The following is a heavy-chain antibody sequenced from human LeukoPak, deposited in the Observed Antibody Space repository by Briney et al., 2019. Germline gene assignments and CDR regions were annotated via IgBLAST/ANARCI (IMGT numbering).Heavy chain of an antibody. CDR1: GYTFTSYG. CDR2: ISAYNGNT. V-gene: IGHV1-18*01. Sequence: ASVKVSCKASGYTFTSYGISWVRQAPGQGLEWMGWISAYNGNTNYAQKLQGRVTMTTDTSTSTAYMELRSLRSDDTAVYYCARDQHEIVVVPAAVDFDYWGQETLVTVSS. CDR3: ARDQHEIVVVPAAVDFDY. J-gene: IGHJ4*02. D-gene: IGHD2-2*01.